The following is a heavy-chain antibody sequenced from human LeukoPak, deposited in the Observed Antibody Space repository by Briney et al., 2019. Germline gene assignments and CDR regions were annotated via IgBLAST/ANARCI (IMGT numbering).Heavy chain of an antibody. Sequence: PSDTLSLTCAVSGVSFNDYYWSWVRQTPGKGLEWIGEINHSGYTNDSPSLKSRVTLSIDTSRKRFSLNVRSVTVADTGIYYCTRMTTGHDYWGQGTLVTVSS. J-gene: IGHJ4*02. CDR2: INHSGYT. D-gene: IGHD4-17*01. V-gene: IGHV4-34*01. CDR1: GVSFNDYY. CDR3: TRMTTGHDY.